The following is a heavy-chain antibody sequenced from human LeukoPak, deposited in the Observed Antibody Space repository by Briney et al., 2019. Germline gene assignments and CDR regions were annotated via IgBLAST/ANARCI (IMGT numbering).Heavy chain of an antibody. J-gene: IGHJ6*03. V-gene: IGHV1-46*01. CDR2: INPSGGST. CDR3: ARSGGYCSGGTCYNYMDV. D-gene: IGHD2-15*01. Sequence: ASVKVSCKASGYTFTSYYMHWVRQAPGQGLEWMGIINPSGGSTSYAQKFQGRVTMTRDMSTSTVYMELGSLRSEDTAVYYCARSGGYCSGGTCYNYMDVWGKGTTVTISS. CDR1: GYTFTSYY.